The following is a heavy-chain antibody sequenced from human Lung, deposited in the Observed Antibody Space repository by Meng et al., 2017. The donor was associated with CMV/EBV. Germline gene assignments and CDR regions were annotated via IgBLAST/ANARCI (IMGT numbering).Heavy chain of an antibody. Sequence: CASSGFSDSSKYMSWVRQAPGKGLEWDSVIYSNNNTYYADSVKGRFTISRDNSKNTLCFQMNSLRAEDTAVYYCARVVGLHFDYWGQGTLVTVSS. V-gene: IGHV3-53*01. CDR1: GFSDSSKY. D-gene: IGHD1-26*01. CDR2: IYSNNNT. CDR3: ARVVGLHFDY. J-gene: IGHJ4*02.